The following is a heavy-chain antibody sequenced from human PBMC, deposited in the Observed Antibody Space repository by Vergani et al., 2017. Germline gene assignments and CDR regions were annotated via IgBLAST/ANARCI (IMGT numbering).Heavy chain of an antibody. CDR3: ARLYGRDSSGSKYFDY. V-gene: IGHV5-51*01. D-gene: IGHD3-22*01. CDR2: IHPADSDT. CDR1: GYSFTNYW. Sequence: EVQLVQSGAEVKKPGESLKISCQISGYSFTNYWIGWVRQMPGKGLEWMGLIHPADSDTRYSPSFQGQVTISVDKSISTAYLQRSSLRASDRAMYYCARLYGRDSSGSKYFDYWGQGTLVTVSS. J-gene: IGHJ4*02.